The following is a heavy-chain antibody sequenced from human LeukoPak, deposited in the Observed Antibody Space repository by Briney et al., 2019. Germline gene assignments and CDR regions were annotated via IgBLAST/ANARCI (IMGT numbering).Heavy chain of an antibody. J-gene: IGHJ4*02. D-gene: IGHD6-19*01. CDR2: ISAYNGNT. V-gene: IGHV1-18*01. CDR3: ARVLPDSSGWYFDY. Sequence: ASVKVSCKASGYTFTSYGISWVRQAPGQGLEWMGWISAYNGNTNYAQKLQGRVTMTRDTSTSTVYMELSSLRSEDTAVYYCARVLPDSSGWYFDYWGQGTLVTVSS. CDR1: GYTFTSYG.